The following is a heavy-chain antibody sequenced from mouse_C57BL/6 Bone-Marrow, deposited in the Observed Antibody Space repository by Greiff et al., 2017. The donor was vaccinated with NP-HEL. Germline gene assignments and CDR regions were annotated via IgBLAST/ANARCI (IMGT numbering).Heavy chain of an antibody. CDR3: ARLYYDYGDWYFDV. D-gene: IGHD2-4*01. V-gene: IGHV5-6*01. CDR2: ISSGGSYT. J-gene: IGHJ1*03. Sequence: EVMLVESGGDLVKPGGSLKLSCAASGFTFSSYGMSWVRQTPDKRLEWVATISSGGSYTYYPDSVKGRFTISRDNAKNTLYLQMSSLKSEDTAMYYCARLYYDYGDWYFDVWGTGTTVTVSS. CDR1: GFTFSSYG.